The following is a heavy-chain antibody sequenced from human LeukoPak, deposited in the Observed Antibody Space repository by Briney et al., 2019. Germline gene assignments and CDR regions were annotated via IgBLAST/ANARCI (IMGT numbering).Heavy chain of an antibody. V-gene: IGHV1-2*02. CDR2: INPNNGGT. CDR3: ARSPPTTYHCDY. CDR1: GYTFTGYY. D-gene: IGHD1-1*01. Sequence: ASVKVSCKASGYTFTGYYMHWVRQAPGQGLEWMGWINPNNGGTNYAQKFQGRVTMTRDTSINTAYMELSRLRTDDTVVYYCARSPPTTYHCDYWGQGTLVTVSS. J-gene: IGHJ4*02.